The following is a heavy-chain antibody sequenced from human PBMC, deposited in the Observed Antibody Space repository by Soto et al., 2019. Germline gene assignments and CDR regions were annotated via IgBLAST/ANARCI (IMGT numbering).Heavy chain of an antibody. CDR1: GYSFTTYY. V-gene: IGHV1-46*01. CDR3: ARVPGPISCTYGVCGGYYFDY. CDR2: INPSGGAT. J-gene: IGHJ4*02. D-gene: IGHD2-8*01. Sequence: QVQLVQSGTEVKKPGASVMISCKASGYSFTTYYIHWVRQAPGQGLEWMGIINPSGGATKYAQKFQGRVSMTRHTSTRTIYMGMSSLTSDDTAVYYCARVPGPISCTYGVCGGYYFDYWGQGTLVTVSS.